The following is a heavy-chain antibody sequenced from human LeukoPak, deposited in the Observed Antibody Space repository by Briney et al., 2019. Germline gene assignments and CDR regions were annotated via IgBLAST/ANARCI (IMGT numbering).Heavy chain of an antibody. CDR2: IKLDGSER. V-gene: IGHV3-7*05. D-gene: IGHD5-12*01. J-gene: IGHJ4*02. CDR1: GFTFSRYW. Sequence: GGSLRLSCAASGFTFSRYWMSWVRQAPGKGLEWVANIKLDGSERYYVDSVKGRFTISRDNAKNSLYLQVNSLRAEDTAVYYCARDNSGSDPEHWARWGQGTLVIVSS. CDR3: ARDNSGSDPEHWAR.